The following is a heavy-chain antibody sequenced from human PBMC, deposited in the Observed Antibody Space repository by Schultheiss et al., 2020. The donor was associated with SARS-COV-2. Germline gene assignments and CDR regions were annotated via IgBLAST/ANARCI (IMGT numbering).Heavy chain of an antibody. Sequence: GGSLRLSCAASGFTFSSYEMNWVRQAPGKVLEWVSYISSSGSTIYYADSVKGRFTISRDNAKNSLYLQMNSLRAEDTAVYYCARDKRVYDSSGYYFGLWGQGTLVTVSS. CDR3: ARDKRVYDSSGYYFGL. CDR2: ISSSGSTI. J-gene: IGHJ4*02. CDR1: GFTFSSYE. V-gene: IGHV3-48*03. D-gene: IGHD3-22*01.